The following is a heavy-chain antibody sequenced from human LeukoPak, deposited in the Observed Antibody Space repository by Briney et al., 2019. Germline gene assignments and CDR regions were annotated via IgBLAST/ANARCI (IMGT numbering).Heavy chain of an antibody. V-gene: IGHV7-4-1*02. CDR3: ARASYGSGSRQDHAFDI. CDR2: INTNTGNP. CDR1: GYTFTSYG. J-gene: IGHJ3*02. Sequence: ASVKVSCKASGYTFTSYGISWVRQAPGQGLEWMGWINTNTGNPTYAQGFTGRFVFSLDTSVSTAYLQISSLKAEDTAVYYCARASYGSGSRQDHAFDIWGQGTMVTVSS. D-gene: IGHD3-10*01.